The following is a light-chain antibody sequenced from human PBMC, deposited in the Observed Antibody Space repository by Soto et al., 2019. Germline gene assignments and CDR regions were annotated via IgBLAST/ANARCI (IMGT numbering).Light chain of an antibody. CDR1: QGISTY. J-gene: IGKJ5*01. CDR2: DAS. V-gene: IGKV3-11*01. Sequence: PGHRATLSCRASQGISTYLAWYQVKPGRAPRLLIYDASSRATGVPARFSGVGSGTDLSLTISSLEPEDVAVYYCQQRSQWPPMTFGQGTRLEMK. CDR3: QQRSQWPPMT.